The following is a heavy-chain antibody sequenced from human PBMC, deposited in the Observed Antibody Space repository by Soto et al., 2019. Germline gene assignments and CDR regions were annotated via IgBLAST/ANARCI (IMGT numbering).Heavy chain of an antibody. D-gene: IGHD3-10*01. V-gene: IGHV1-69*13. Sequence: ASVKVSCKASGGTFSSYAISWVRQAPGQGLEWMGGIIPIFGTANYAQKFQGRVTITADESTSTAYMELSSLRSEDTAVYYCARVGGVVEYMVRGVINSYFDYWGQGTLVTVSS. J-gene: IGHJ4*02. CDR1: GGTFSSYA. CDR3: ARVGGVVEYMVRGVINSYFDY. CDR2: IIPIFGTA.